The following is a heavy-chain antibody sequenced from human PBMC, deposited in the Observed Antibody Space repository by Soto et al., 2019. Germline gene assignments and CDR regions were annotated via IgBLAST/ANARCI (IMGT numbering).Heavy chain of an antibody. V-gene: IGHV3-23*01. CDR3: AKSLSASPNYFFDY. CDR1: GFPFSSYA. J-gene: IGHJ4*02. Sequence: EMQLLVSGGGLVQPGGSLRLSCAASGFPFSSYAMSWVRQAPGKGLEWVSGISGSGGLTYYADSVKGRFPIYRDNSKNTLYLQMNSLIADDTAVYYCAKSLSASPNYFFDYWGQGPLVSVSS. CDR2: ISGSGGLT.